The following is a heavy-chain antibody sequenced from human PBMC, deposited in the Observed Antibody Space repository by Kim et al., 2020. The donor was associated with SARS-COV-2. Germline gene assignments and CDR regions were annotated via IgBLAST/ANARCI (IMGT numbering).Heavy chain of an antibody. Sequence: SETLSLTCAVYGGSFSGYYWSWIRQPPGKGLEWTGEINHSGSTNYNPSLKSRVTISVDTSKNQFSLKLSSVTAADTAVYYCASSVDIVATIPTYWGQGTLVTVSS. CDR2: INHSGST. CDR1: GGSFSGYY. V-gene: IGHV4-34*01. J-gene: IGHJ4*02. CDR3: ASSVDIVATIPTY. D-gene: IGHD5-12*01.